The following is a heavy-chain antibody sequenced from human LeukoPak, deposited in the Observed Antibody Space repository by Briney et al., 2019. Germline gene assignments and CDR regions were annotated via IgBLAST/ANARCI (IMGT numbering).Heavy chain of an antibody. CDR1: GFTFSGSA. J-gene: IGHJ3*02. V-gene: IGHV3-73*01. CDR3: TRHAPNDAFDI. Sequence: GGSLKLSCAASGFTFSGSAMHWVRQASGKGLEWVGRIRSKANSYATAYAASVKGRFTISRDDSKNTAYLQMNSLKTEDTAVYYCTRHAPNDAFDIWGQGTMVTVSS. CDR2: IRSKANSYAT.